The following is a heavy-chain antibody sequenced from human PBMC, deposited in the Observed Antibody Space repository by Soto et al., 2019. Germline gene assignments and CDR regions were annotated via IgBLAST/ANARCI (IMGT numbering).Heavy chain of an antibody. Sequence: PGESLKISCKGSGYSFTSYWIGWVRQMPGKGLEWMGIIYPGDSDTRYSPSFQGQVTISADKSISTAYLQWSSLKASDTAMYYCASRQVRGDHIGSFAYWGQGTLVTVSS. CDR3: ASRQVRGDHIGSFAY. J-gene: IGHJ4*02. V-gene: IGHV5-51*01. D-gene: IGHD3-10*01. CDR1: GYSFTSYW. CDR2: IYPGDSDT.